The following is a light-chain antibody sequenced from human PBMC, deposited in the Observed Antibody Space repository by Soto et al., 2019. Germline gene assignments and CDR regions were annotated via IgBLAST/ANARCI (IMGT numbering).Light chain of an antibody. CDR3: TSYTSTSTLV. J-gene: IGLJ2*01. CDR1: SNDIGANDY. CDR2: EAA. V-gene: IGLV2-14*01. Sequence: QSALIQPASVSGSPGQSITISCTGTSNDIGANDYVSWYQHHPGQAPKILIYEAANRPSGVSHRFSGSKSGNTASLTISGLQAEDEADYFCTSYTSTSTLVFGGGTKLTVL.